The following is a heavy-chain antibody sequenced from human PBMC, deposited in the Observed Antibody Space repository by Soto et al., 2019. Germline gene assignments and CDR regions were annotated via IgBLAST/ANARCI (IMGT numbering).Heavy chain of an antibody. V-gene: IGHV4-59*01. CDR3: ARDTHTHRQTTYYYYGMDV. Sequence: SETLSLTCTVSGGSISSYYWSWIRQPPGKGLEWIGYIYYSGSANYNPSLKSRVTISVDTSKNQFSLKLSSVTAADTAVYYCARDTHTHRQTTYYYYGMDVWGQGTTVTVSS. CDR1: GGSISSYY. J-gene: IGHJ6*01. CDR2: IYYSGSA.